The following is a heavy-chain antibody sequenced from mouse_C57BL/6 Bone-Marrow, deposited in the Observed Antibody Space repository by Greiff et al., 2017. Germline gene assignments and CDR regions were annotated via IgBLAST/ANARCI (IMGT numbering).Heavy chain of an antibody. CDR1: GYSFTGYY. V-gene: IGHV1-42*01. D-gene: IGHD1-1*01. CDR3: AGIYYYGSSFDY. Sequence: VQLQQSGPELVKPGASVKISCKASGYSFTGYYMNWVKQSPEKSLEWIGEINPSTGGTTYNQKFKAKATVTVDKSSSTAYMQLKSLTSEDSAVYYCAGIYYYGSSFDYWGQGTTLTVSS. CDR2: INPSTGGT. J-gene: IGHJ2*01.